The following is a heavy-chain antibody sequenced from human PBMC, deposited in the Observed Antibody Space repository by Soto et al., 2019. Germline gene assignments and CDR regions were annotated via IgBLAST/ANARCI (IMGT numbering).Heavy chain of an antibody. CDR1: GFTFSSYA. Sequence: EVQLLESGGGLVQPGGSLRLSCAASGFTFSSYAMNWVRQAPEKGLEWVSAISGSGGNTYYADSVKGRFTISRDNSKNTLSLQTTSLRAEDPAIYYCAKEGGVRGGYFDYWGQGTLVTVSS. J-gene: IGHJ4*02. V-gene: IGHV3-23*01. CDR2: ISGSGGNT. CDR3: AKEGGVRGGYFDY. D-gene: IGHD3-10*01.